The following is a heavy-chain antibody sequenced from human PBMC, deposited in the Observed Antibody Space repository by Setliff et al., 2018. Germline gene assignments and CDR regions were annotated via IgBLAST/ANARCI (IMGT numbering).Heavy chain of an antibody. V-gene: IGHV4-34*01. CDR1: GGTFSDYY. CDR3: ARTGTYRYFDS. J-gene: IGHJ4*02. Sequence: SETLSLTCAASGGTFSDYYWGWIRQPPGKGLEWIGRIYHGGKTYYNTSLERRLTISVDTSKNQFSLKLRSVTAADTAVYYCARTGTYRYFDSWGQGTLVTVSS. CDR2: IYHGGKT. D-gene: IGHD1-1*01.